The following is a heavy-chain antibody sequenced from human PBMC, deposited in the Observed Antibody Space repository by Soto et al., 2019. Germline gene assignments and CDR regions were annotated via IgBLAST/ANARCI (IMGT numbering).Heavy chain of an antibody. CDR1: GLTFRNEW. CDR3: ATHSRFKKDY. Sequence: EVQLVQSGGDLVQPGGSLRLSCVVSGLTFRNEWMTWVRQAPGKGLEWVANTNEHGSETYYVDSVKGRFIISRDNAKNSLFLQMNSLRAEDTAVYYCATHSRFKKDYWGQGTLVTVSS. CDR2: TNEHGSET. D-gene: IGHD3-3*01. V-gene: IGHV3-7*02. J-gene: IGHJ4*02.